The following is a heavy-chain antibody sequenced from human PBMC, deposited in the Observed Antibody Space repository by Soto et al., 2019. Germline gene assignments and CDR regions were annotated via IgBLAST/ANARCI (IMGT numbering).Heavy chain of an antibody. CDR3: ARERGRDSSGWPRNNWFDP. J-gene: IGHJ5*02. CDR1: GGTFSGYY. CDR2: INHSGST. D-gene: IGHD6-19*01. V-gene: IGHV4-34*01. Sequence: SETLSLTCAVYGGTFSGYYWSWIRQPPGKGLEWIGEINHSGSTNYNPSLKSRVTISVDTSKNQFSLKLSSVTAADTAVYYCARERGRDSSGWPRNNWFDPWGQGTLVTVSS.